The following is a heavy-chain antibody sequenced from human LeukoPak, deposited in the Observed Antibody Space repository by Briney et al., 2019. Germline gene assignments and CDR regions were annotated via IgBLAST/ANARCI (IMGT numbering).Heavy chain of an antibody. J-gene: IGHJ6*03. CDR3: AKRGGYGDYYYYYMDV. Sequence: GGSLRLSCAASGFTFSSSAMSWVRPAPGKGREWVSAISGSGGSTYYADSVKCRFTISRDNSKNTLYLQMNSLRAEDTAIYYCAKRGGYGDYYYYYMDVWGKGTTVTVSS. D-gene: IGHD4-17*01. CDR1: GFTFSSSA. V-gene: IGHV3-23*01. CDR2: ISGSGGST.